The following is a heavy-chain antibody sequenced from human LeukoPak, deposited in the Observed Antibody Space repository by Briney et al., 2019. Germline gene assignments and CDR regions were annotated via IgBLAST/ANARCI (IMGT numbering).Heavy chain of an antibody. D-gene: IGHD2/OR15-2a*01. V-gene: IGHV4-61*01. CDR2: IYYSGST. Sequence: SQTLSLTCTVSGGSISGGSCYWSWIRQPPGKGLEWIGYIYYSGSTKYNLSLKSRVTISVDTSKNQLSLKLSSVTAADTAVYYCARGEYGLFGYWGQGTLVTVSS. CDR3: ARGEYGLFGY. J-gene: IGHJ4*02. CDR1: GGSISGGSCY.